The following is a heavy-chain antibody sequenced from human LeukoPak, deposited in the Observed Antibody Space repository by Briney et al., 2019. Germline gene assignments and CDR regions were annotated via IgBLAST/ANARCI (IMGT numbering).Heavy chain of an antibody. CDR2: IRYDGSNK. J-gene: IGHJ4*02. D-gene: IGHD1-26*01. CDR1: GFTFSSYG. Sequence: QPGGSLRLSCAASGFTFSSYGMHWVRQAPGKVLEWVAFIRYDGSNKYYADSVKGRFTISRDNSKNTLYLQMNSLRAEDTAVYYCAKDLRLTYSGSYSYFDYWGQGTLVTVSS. CDR3: AKDLRLTYSGSYSYFDY. V-gene: IGHV3-30*02.